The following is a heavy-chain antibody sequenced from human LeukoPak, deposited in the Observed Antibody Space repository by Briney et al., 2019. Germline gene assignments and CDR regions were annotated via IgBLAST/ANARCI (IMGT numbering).Heavy chain of an antibody. J-gene: IGHJ4*02. CDR3: ARIAVADRRPTHTLYDY. CDR1: GYTFTSYG. D-gene: IGHD6-19*01. Sequence: ASVKVSCKASGYTFTSYGISWVRQAPGQGLEWMGWINPNSGGTNYAQKFQGRVTMTRDTSISTAYMELSRLRSDDTAVYYCARIAVADRRPTHTLYDYWGQGTLVTVSS. CDR2: INPNSGGT. V-gene: IGHV1-2*02.